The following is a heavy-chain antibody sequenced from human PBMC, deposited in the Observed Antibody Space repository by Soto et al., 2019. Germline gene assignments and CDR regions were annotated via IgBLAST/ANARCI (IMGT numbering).Heavy chain of an antibody. Sequence: LSIGAAGCSVGSEGRHRGRQSPGKGLEWVAVISYDGSNKYYADSVKGRFTISRDNSKNTLYLQMNSLRAEDTAVYYCAKDLTYYYASSASWADYGMDLWGQ. D-gene: IGHD3-22*01. V-gene: IGHV3-30*18. J-gene: IGHJ6*02. CDR2: ISYDGSNK. CDR3: AKDLTYYYASSASWADYGMDL. CDR1: GCSVGSEG.